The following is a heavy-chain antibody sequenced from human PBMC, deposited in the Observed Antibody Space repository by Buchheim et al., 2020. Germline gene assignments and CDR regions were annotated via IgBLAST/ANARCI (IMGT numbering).Heavy chain of an antibody. CDR2: INPSGCST. CDR3: ARARATEWLVNYFDY. CDR1: GYTFTSYY. Sequence: QVQLVQSGAEVKKPGASVKVSCKASGYTFTSYYMHWVRQAPGQGLEWMGIINPSGCSTSYAQKFQGRVTMTRDTTTSTVYLELSSLRSEDTAVYYCARARATEWLVNYFDYWGQGTL. V-gene: IGHV1-46*01. J-gene: IGHJ4*02. D-gene: IGHD6-19*01.